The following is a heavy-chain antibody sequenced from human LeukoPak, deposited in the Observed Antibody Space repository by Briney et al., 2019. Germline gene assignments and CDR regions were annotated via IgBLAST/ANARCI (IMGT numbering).Heavy chain of an antibody. D-gene: IGHD2-15*01. CDR2: ISSSSSTI. CDR1: GFTVSSYS. Sequence: GGSLRLSCAASGFTVSSYSMNWVRQAPGKGLEWVSYISSSSSTIYYADSVKGRFTISRDNAKNSLYLQMNSLRDEDTAVYYCARASCSGGSCSYYYYYGMDVWGQGTTVTVSS. V-gene: IGHV3-48*02. J-gene: IGHJ6*02. CDR3: ARASCSGGSCSYYYYYGMDV.